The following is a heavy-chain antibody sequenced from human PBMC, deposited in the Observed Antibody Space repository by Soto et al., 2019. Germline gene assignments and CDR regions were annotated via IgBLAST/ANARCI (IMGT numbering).Heavy chain of an antibody. J-gene: IGHJ4*02. D-gene: IGHD2-15*01. CDR3: ARAGWYRFDY. CDR1: GFTFSSYW. Sequence: DVQLVESGGGLAQPGGSLRLSCVGSGFTFSSYWMHWVRQAPGKGLVWVSRINADGSTTNYADSVKGRFTVSRDNAKNTVYLQMNSLRDEDTAVYFCARAGWYRFDYWGQGTLLTASP. V-gene: IGHV3-74*01. CDR2: INADGSTT.